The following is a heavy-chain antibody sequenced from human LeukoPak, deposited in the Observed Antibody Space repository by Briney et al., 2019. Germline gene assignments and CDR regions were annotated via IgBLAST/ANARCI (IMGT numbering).Heavy chain of an antibody. J-gene: IGHJ4*02. V-gene: IGHV3-23*01. CDR2: VGSTGGTT. CDR1: GFTFTSSA. D-gene: IGHD3-10*02. CDR3: AAVPGIIIAGYFAS. Sequence: GGSLRLSCVASGFTFTSSAMTWVRPAPGKGLEWVSVVGSTGGTTYYADSVKGRFTISRDNAKNTMILQMNNLRVEDTAVYYCAAVPGIIIAGYFASWGRGTLVAVSA.